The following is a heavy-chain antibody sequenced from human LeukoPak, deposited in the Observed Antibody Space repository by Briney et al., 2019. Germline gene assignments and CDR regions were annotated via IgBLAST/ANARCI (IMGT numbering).Heavy chain of an antibody. J-gene: IGHJ4*02. D-gene: IGHD3-10*01. V-gene: IGHV3-21*06. CDR3: VRERFHGSGAPKFDF. CDR1: GFTFSDYS. CDR2: ISGSGSYI. Sequence: PGGSLRLSCAASGFTFSDYSMNWVRQTPRKGLEWVSCISGSGSYIYYADSVKGRFTISRDNAKNSLHLQMNSLRAEDTAVYYCVRERFHGSGAPKFDFWGQGTLVTVSS.